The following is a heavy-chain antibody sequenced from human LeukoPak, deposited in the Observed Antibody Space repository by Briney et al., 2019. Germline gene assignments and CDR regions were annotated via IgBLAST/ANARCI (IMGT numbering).Heavy chain of an antibody. CDR3: ARDGLGGGIDY. Sequence: GGSLRLSCAASGFTFDDYGVSWVRQVTGKGLEWVSGINWNGGSTGYADSVKGRFTISRDNAKNSLYLQMNSLRAEDTALYYCARDGLGGGIDYWGQGTLVTVSS. CDR2: INWNGGST. V-gene: IGHV3-20*04. D-gene: IGHD3-16*01. J-gene: IGHJ4*02. CDR1: GFTFDDYG.